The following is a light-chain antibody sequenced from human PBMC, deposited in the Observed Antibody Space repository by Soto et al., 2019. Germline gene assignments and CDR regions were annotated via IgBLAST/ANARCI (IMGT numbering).Light chain of an antibody. Sequence: QSVLTQPASVSGSPGQSITISCTGTSSDVGGYNFVSWYQQQPGKAPKLMIYEVSNRPSGISNRFSGSKSDNTASLTISGLQAEDEADYFCSSYTSISTYVFRTGTKLTVL. J-gene: IGLJ1*01. CDR1: SSDVGGYNF. CDR3: SSYTSISTYV. CDR2: EVS. V-gene: IGLV2-14*01.